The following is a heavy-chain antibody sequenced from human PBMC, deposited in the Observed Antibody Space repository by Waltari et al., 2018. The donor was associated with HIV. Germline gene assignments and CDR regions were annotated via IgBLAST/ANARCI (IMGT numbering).Heavy chain of an antibody. Sequence: EEQLLQSGDKYIQPGGSLRLSCVASGFSLSSYIVNWIRQTPRKGLEWVSYMGTTPTARSYADSLRARFTVFMDKAKQSVYLQISNLQDEDSGIYFCARGLSYADGKPLPWYLDVWGRGSRVTVAS. J-gene: IGHJ2*01. CDR3: ARGLSYADGKPLPWYLDV. CDR1: GFSLSSYI. V-gene: IGHV3-48*02. D-gene: IGHD3-16*01. CDR2: MGTTPTAR.